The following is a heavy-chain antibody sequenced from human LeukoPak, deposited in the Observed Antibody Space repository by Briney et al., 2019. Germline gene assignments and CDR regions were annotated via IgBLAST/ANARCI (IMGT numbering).Heavy chain of an antibody. CDR1: GGSISSSSYY. CDR2: IYYSGNT. V-gene: IGHV4-39*01. CDR3: ARFYGANFDY. D-gene: IGHD4-17*01. J-gene: IGHJ4*02. Sequence: SETLSLTCTVSGGSISSSSYYWGWIRQPPGKGLEWIGSIYYSGNTYYNPSLKSRVTISVDTSKNQFSLKLSSGTAADTAVYYCARFYGANFDYWGQGTLVTVSS.